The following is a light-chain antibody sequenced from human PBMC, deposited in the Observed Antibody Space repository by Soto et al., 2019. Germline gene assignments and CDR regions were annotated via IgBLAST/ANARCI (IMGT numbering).Light chain of an antibody. CDR3: QQYESLPLT. CDR2: DAS. Sequence: DIQMTQSPSSLCASLGDRVTITCQASQDINKNLIWYQQKPGKAPKLLIYDASDLETGVPSRFSGSGSGTGFTFTISSLQPGDFATYYCQQYESLPLTFGQGTRLEI. J-gene: IGKJ5*01. CDR1: QDINKN. V-gene: IGKV1-33*01.